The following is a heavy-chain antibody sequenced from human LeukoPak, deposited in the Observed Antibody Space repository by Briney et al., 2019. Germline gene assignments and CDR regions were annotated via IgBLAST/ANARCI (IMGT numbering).Heavy chain of an antibody. CDR2: ASYDGINK. J-gene: IGHJ4*02. Sequence: GGSLRLSCASSGFGITNYGIHWVRQAPGKGLEWVAVASYDGINKYYADSVRGRFTISRDNSKSTGYLQLSGLRAEDTAVYYCACHCSGSRCSDHDYWGQGTVVTVSS. CDR1: GFGITNYG. D-gene: IGHD2-15*01. V-gene: IGHV3-30*03. CDR3: ACHCSGSRCSDHDY.